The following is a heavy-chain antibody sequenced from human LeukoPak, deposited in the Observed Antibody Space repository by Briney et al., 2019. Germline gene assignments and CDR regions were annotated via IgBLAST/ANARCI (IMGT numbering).Heavy chain of an antibody. D-gene: IGHD2-15*01. V-gene: IGHV1-18*01. CDR3: AREPEAGYCSGGSCLYYYGMDV. J-gene: IGHJ6*02. CDR1: GYTFTSYG. Sequence: ASVKVSCKASGYTFTSYGISWVRQAPGQGLEWMGWSSAYNGNTNYAQKLQGRATMTTDTSTSTAYMELRSMRSDDTAVYYCAREPEAGYCSGGSCLYYYGMDVWGQGTTVTVSS. CDR2: SSAYNGNT.